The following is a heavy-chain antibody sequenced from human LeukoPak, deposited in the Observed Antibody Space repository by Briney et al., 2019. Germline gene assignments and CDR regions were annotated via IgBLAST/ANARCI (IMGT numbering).Heavy chain of an antibody. J-gene: IGHJ4*02. D-gene: IGHD3-10*01. CDR2: ISGSGGST. V-gene: IGHV3-23*01. CDR3: AKVLLWFGEFSHFDY. Sequence: GGSLRLSCAASGFTFSSYAMSWVRQAPGKGLEWVSAISGSGGSTYYADSVKGRFTISRDNSKNTLYLQMNSLRAEDTAVYYCAKVLLWFGEFSHFDYWGQGTLVTVSS. CDR1: GFTFSSYA.